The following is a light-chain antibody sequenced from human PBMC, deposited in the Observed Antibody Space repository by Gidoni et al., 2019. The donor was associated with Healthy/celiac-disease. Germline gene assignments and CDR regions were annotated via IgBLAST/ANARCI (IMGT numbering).Light chain of an antibody. Sequence: DSVLTQSPGTLSLSPGERATLSCRASQSVSSSYLAWYQQKPGQAPRLLIYGASSGSGTDFTLTISRLEPEDFAVYYCQQYGSSLFTFGPGTKVDIK. J-gene: IGKJ3*01. V-gene: IGKV3-20*01. CDR2: GAS. CDR3: QQYGSSLFT. CDR1: QSVSSSY.